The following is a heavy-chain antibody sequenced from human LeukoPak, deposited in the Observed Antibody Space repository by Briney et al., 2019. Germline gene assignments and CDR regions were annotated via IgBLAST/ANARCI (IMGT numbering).Heavy chain of an antibody. J-gene: IGHJ6*03. Sequence: SETLSLTCAVYGGSFSGYYWSWIRQPPGKGLEWIGEINHSGSTNYNPSLKSRVTISVDTSKNQFSLKLSSVTAADTAVYYCARGAGMSPAATAYYYYMDVWGKRSTVTVSS. CDR2: INHSGST. V-gene: IGHV4-34*01. D-gene: IGHD2-2*01. CDR1: GGSFSGYY. CDR3: ARGAGMSPAATAYYYYMDV.